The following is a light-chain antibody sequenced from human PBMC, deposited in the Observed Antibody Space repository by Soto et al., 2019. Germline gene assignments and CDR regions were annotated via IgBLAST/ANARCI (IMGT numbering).Light chain of an antibody. V-gene: IGKV1-5*01. CDR2: DAS. Sequence: DIQMPQSPSTLSGSVGDRVTITCRASQTISSWLAWYQQKPGKAPKLLIYDASSLESGVPSRFSGSGSGTEFTLTISSLQPDDFATYYCQQYNSYGTFGQGTKVDI. CDR3: QQYNSYGT. J-gene: IGKJ1*01. CDR1: QTISSW.